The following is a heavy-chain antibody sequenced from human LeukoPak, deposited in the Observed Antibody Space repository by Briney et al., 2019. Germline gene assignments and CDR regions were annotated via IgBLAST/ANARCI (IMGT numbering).Heavy chain of an antibody. J-gene: IGHJ4*02. CDR3: AKDSGLYEGTTFDY. CDR1: GITFSSYG. D-gene: IGHD1-7*01. V-gene: IGHV3-30*02. Sequence: QPGGSLRLSCAASGITFSSYGMHWVRQAPGKGLEWVAFIRYDGSNKYYEDSVKGRFTISRDNSKNTLYLQMNRLRAEDTAVYYCAKDSGLYEGTTFDYWGQGTLVTVSS. CDR2: IRYDGSNK.